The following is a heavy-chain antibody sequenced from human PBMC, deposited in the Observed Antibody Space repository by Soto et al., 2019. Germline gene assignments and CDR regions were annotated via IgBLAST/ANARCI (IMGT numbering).Heavy chain of an antibody. CDR3: ATSAAFRF. V-gene: IGHV3-74*01. J-gene: IGHJ4*02. D-gene: IGHD6-13*01. Sequence: PGGSLRLSCAASGFTFRTYWMHWVRQAPGKGLVWVSHINSDGSSTSYADSVKGRFTISRDNAKNTLYLQMNSLRAEDTAVYYCATSAAFRFGGQGTLVTVSS. CDR1: GFTFRTYW. CDR2: INSDGSST.